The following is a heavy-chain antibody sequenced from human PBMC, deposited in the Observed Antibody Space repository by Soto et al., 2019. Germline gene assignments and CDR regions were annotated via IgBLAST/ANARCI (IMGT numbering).Heavy chain of an antibody. J-gene: IGHJ4*02. CDR1: GGSISSSSYY. V-gene: IGHV4-39*01. CDR3: ARRVGYIYGHRFDY. Sequence: QLQLQESGPGLVKPSETLSLTCTVSGGSISSSSYYWGWIRQPPGKGLEWIGNIYYSGSTYYNPSLKSRVTISVDTSKNLFSLKLSAVTATDTAVYYCARRVGYIYGHRFDYWGQGTLVTVSS. D-gene: IGHD5-18*01. CDR2: IYYSGST.